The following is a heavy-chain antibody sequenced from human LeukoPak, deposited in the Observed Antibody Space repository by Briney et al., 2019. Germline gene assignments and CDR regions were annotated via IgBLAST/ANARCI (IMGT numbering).Heavy chain of an antibody. CDR3: ARVGRYYYDSSGYYRKGWFDP. D-gene: IGHD3-22*01. CDR2: IYYSGST. J-gene: IGHJ5*02. V-gene: IGHV4-59*01. Sequence: SETLSLTCTVSGGSISGYYWSWIRQPPGEGLEWIGYIYYSGSTNYNPSLKSRVAISVDTSKNQFSLKLSSVTAADTAVYYCARVGRYYYDSSGYYRKGWFDPWGQGTLVTVSS. CDR1: GGSISGYY.